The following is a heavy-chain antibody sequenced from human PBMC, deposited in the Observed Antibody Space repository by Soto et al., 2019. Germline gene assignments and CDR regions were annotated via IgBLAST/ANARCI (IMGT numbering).Heavy chain of an antibody. D-gene: IGHD2-15*01. CDR2: INAGNGNT. Sequence: GASVKVSCKASGYTFTSYAMHWVRQAPGQRLEWMGWINAGNGNTKYSQKFQGRVTITRDTSASTAYMELSSLRSEDTAVYYCAREESPDIVVVVATKDYYYYGMDVWGQGTTVTVSS. J-gene: IGHJ6*02. V-gene: IGHV1-3*01. CDR3: AREESPDIVVVVATKDYYYYGMDV. CDR1: GYTFTSYA.